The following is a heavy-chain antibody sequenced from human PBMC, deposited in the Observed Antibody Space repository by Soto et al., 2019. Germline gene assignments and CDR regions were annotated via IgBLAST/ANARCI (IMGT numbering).Heavy chain of an antibody. V-gene: IGHV1-69*18. Sequence: QVQLEQSGAEVKKPGSSVTVSCKASGDRFTSYAISWVRQAPGQGLEWVGTVLPVLGTTNYAQKLRGRVIITADESTSTAYMELGSMRSDDTAIYYCARDRADRGFDYWGQATLVTVSA. CDR1: GDRFTSYA. D-gene: IGHD3-10*01. J-gene: IGHJ4*02. CDR2: VLPVLGTT. CDR3: ARDRADRGFDY.